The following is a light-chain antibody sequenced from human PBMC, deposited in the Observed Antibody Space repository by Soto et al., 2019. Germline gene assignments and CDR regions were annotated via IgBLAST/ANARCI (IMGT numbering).Light chain of an antibody. CDR1: SSDVGGYNY. CDR2: EVS. V-gene: IGLV2-14*01. Sequence: QSALTRPASVSGSPGQSITISCTGTSSDVGGYNYVSWYQQHPGKAPKLIIFEVSYRPSGASNRFSGSKSGNTASLTISGLQAEDEADYYCTSYTVSSSTYVFGTGTKLTVL. J-gene: IGLJ1*01. CDR3: TSYTVSSSTYV.